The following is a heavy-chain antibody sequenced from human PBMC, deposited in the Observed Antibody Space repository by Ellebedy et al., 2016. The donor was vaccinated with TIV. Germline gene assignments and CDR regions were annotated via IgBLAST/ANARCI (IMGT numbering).Heavy chain of an antibody. V-gene: IGHV4-31*03. CDR1: GGSISSGGYY. Sequence: LRLXXTVSGGSISSGGYYWSWIRQHPGKGLEWIGYIYYSGSTYYNPSLKSRVTISVDTSKNQFSLKLSSVTAADTAVYYCASGSGYYYYGMDVWGQGTTVTVSS. CDR2: IYYSGST. J-gene: IGHJ6*02. CDR3: ASGSGYYYYGMDV. D-gene: IGHD3-10*01.